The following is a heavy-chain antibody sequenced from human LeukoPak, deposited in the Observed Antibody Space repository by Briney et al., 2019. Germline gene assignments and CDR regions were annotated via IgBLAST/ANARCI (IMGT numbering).Heavy chain of an antibody. D-gene: IGHD2-2*01. CDR2: ISHDGSNK. CDR3: ARSAEIYSNSFDY. Sequence: PGGSLRLSCAASGFTISSYAMNWVRQAPGKGLEWVALISHDGSNKYYTESVKDRFTISRDSSKNTLYLQMNSLRAGDTAVYYCARSAEIYSNSFDYWGQGTPVTVSS. CDR1: GFTISSYA. V-gene: IGHV3-30*10. J-gene: IGHJ4*02.